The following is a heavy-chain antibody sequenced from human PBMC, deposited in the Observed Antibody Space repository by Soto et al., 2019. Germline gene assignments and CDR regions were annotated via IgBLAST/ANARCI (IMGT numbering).Heavy chain of an antibody. D-gene: IGHD6-6*01. Sequence: SETLSLTCTVSGGSVSSGSYYWSWIRQPPGKGLEWIGYIYYSGSTNYNPSLKSRFTISVDTSKNQFSLKLSSVTAGATAVYYSARAGYSSSSEDYWGQGTLVTVSS. CDR3: ARAGYSSSSEDY. J-gene: IGHJ4*02. CDR2: IYYSGST. CDR1: GGSVSSGSYY. V-gene: IGHV4-61*01.